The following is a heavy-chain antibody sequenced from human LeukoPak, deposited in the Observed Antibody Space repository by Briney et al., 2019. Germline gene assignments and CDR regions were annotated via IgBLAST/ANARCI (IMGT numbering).Heavy chain of an antibody. J-gene: IGHJ4*02. D-gene: IGHD4-17*01. V-gene: IGHV1-69*13. CDR1: GGTFSSYA. CDR3: AKSYGPQRGFDY. Sequence: GASVKVFCKASGGTFSSYAISWVRQAPGQGLEWMGGIIPIFGTANYAQKFQGRVTITADESTSTAYMELSSLRSEDTALYYCAKSYGPQRGFDYWGQGTLVTVSS. CDR2: IIPIFGTA.